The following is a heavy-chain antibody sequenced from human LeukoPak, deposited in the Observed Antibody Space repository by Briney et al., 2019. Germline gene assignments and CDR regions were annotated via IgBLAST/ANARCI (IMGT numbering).Heavy chain of an antibody. CDR3: AKETVDSSGWYLYYYYYGMDV. CDR1: GFTFSSYA. V-gene: IGHV3-23*01. Sequence: GGSLSLSCAASGFTFSSYAMSWVRQAPGKGLEWVSAIRGSGGSTYYADSVKGRFTISRDNSKSTLYLQMNSLRAEDTTVYYCAKETVDSSGWYLYYYYYGMDVWGQGTTVTVSS. CDR2: IRGSGGST. D-gene: IGHD6-19*01. J-gene: IGHJ6*02.